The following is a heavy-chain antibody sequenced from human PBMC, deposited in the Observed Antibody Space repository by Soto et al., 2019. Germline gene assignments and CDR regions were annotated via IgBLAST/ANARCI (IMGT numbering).Heavy chain of an antibody. CDR3: AKAPMPNCSGGICYSVLYY. CDR1: GFTFSSYA. V-gene: IGHV3-23*01. D-gene: IGHD2-15*01. J-gene: IGHJ4*02. CDR2: ISGSGGST. Sequence: GGSLRLSCAASGFTFSSYAMSWVRQAPGKGLEWVSAISGSGGSTYYADSVKGRFTISRDNSKNTLYLQMNSLRAEDTAVYYCAKAPMPNCSGGICYSVLYYWGQGTLVTVSS.